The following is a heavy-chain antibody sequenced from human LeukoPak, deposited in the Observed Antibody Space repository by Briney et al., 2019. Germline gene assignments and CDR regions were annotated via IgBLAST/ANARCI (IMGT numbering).Heavy chain of an antibody. D-gene: IGHD6-19*01. V-gene: IGHV1-2*02. CDR3: GSGQWLVGVFY. J-gene: IGHJ4*02. CDR1: GHIFTGYY. Sequence: ASVKVSCKASGHIFTGYYMHWVRQAPGQGLEWLGWINPNSGVTNYAQKFQGRITITRDTSITTVYLELSSLTSDDTAVYYCGSGQWLVGVFYWGQGTLVTVSS. CDR2: INPNSGVT.